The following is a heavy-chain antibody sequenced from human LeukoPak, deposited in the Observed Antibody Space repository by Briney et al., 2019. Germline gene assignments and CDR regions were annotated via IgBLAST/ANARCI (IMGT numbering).Heavy chain of an antibody. Sequence: PGRSLRLSCAASGLTFSSYAMHWVRQAPGKGLEWVAVISYDGSNKYYADSVKGRFTISRDNSKNTLYLQMNSLRAEDTAVYYCAREGGAYGDYVQAFDIWGQGTMVTVSS. V-gene: IGHV3-30-3*01. CDR2: ISYDGSNK. D-gene: IGHD4-17*01. CDR3: AREGGAYGDYVQAFDI. J-gene: IGHJ3*02. CDR1: GLTFSSYA.